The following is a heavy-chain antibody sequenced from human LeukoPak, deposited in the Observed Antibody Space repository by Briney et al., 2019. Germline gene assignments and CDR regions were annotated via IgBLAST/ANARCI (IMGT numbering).Heavy chain of an antibody. J-gene: IGHJ4*02. CDR1: GFTFGDYA. Sequence: GSLGLSCTASGFTFGDYAMSWFRQAPGKGLEWIGGINHSGSTNYNPSLKSRVTISVDTSKNQFPLKLSSVTAADTAVYYCARGRSGLPGYFDYWGQGTLVTVSS. V-gene: IGHV4-34*01. CDR2: INHSGST. D-gene: IGHD2-2*01. CDR3: ARGRSGLPGYFDY.